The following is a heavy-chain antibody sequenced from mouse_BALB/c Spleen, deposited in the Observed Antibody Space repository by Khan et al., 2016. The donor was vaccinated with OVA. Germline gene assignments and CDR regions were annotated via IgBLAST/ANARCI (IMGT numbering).Heavy chain of an antibody. CDR2: ISTDSVNT. Sequence: QVQLKVSGPELVRPGVSVKISCKGSGYTFTDYSMHWVKQSHAKSLEWIGVISTDSVNTNYNQKFKGKATLTVDKSSSTAYMELARMTSEDSAIYYCAIRDYFDYWGQGTTLTVSS. CDR3: AIRDYFDY. CDR1: GYTFTDYS. J-gene: IGHJ2*01. V-gene: IGHV1S137*01.